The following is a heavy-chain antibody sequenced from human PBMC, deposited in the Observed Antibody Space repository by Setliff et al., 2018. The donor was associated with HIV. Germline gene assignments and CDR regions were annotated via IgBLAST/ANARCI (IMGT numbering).Heavy chain of an antibody. Sequence: PSETLSLTCAVYGGSFSDYYWTWIRQSPGKGLERIGEINHRGSTNYNPSLKSRVTVSVDTSKNQFSLKLGSVTAADTAVYYCARESPSSSWFYFDFWGQGTLVTVSS. CDR2: INHRGST. J-gene: IGHJ4*02. D-gene: IGHD6-13*01. V-gene: IGHV4-34*01. CDR3: ARESPSSSWFYFDF. CDR1: GGSFSDYY.